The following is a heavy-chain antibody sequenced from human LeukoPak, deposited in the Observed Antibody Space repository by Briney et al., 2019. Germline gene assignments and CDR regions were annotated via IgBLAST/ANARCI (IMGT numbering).Heavy chain of an antibody. CDR3: ARDSGGRYYYDSSGYYDY. J-gene: IGHJ4*02. CDR1: GFTFSSYE. D-gene: IGHD3-22*01. Sequence: PGGSLRLSCAASGFTFSSYEMNWVRQAPGKGLEWVSYISSSGSTIYYADSVKGRFTISRDNAKNSLYLQMNSLRAEDTAVYYCARDSGGRYYYDSSGYYDYWGQGTLVTVSS. CDR2: ISSSGSTI. V-gene: IGHV3-48*03.